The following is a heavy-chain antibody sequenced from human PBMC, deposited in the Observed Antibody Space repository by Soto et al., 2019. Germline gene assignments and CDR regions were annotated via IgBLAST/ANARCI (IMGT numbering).Heavy chain of an antibody. Sequence: GGSLRLSCAASGFTFSSYAMNWVRQAPGKGLEWVSAISNSGGNTYYADSVKGRFTISRDNSKNTLYLQMNSLRTEDTAVYYCAKSGSHSYFDYWGQGTLVTVSS. CDR3: AKSGSHSYFDY. CDR1: GFTFSSYA. J-gene: IGHJ4*02. V-gene: IGHV3-23*01. D-gene: IGHD1-26*01. CDR2: ISNSGGNT.